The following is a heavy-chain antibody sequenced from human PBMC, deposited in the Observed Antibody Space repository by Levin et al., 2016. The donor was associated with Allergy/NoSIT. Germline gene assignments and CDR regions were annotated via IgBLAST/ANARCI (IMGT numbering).Heavy chain of an antibody. V-gene: IGHV4-59*01. CDR2: IYYSGST. J-gene: IGHJ4*02. CDR3: ARGDYGGNRGPPFDY. D-gene: IGHD4-23*01. Sequence: WIRQPPGKGLEWIGYIYYSGSTNYNPSLKSRVTISVDTSKNQFSLKVSSVTAADTAVYYCARGDYGGNRGPPFDYWGQGTLVTVSS.